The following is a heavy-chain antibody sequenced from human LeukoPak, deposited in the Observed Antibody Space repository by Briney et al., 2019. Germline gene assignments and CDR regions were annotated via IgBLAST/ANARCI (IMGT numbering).Heavy chain of an antibody. CDR2: IYHSGST. D-gene: IGHD6-13*01. Sequence: SGTLSLTCAVSGGSISSSNWWSWVRQPPGKGLEWIGEIYHSGSTNYNPSLKSRVTISVDTSKNQFSLKLSSVTAADTAVYYCARAAPPLYSSSTPFDYWGQGTLVTVSS. J-gene: IGHJ4*02. CDR3: ARAAPPLYSSSTPFDY. V-gene: IGHV4-4*02. CDR1: GGSISSSNW.